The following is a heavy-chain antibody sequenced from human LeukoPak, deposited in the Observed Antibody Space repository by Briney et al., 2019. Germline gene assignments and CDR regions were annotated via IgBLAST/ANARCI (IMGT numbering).Heavy chain of an antibody. CDR2: IYYSGST. V-gene: IGHV4-39*01. Sequence: SQTLSLTCTVSGGSISSSNYYWGWIRQPPGRGLEWIGSIYYSGSTYYNPSLKSRVTISVDTSKNQFSLKLSSVTAADTAVYYCARQVTRRPRYRFDPWGQGTLVTVSS. CDR1: GGSISSSNYY. J-gene: IGHJ5*02. D-gene: IGHD3-16*02. CDR3: ARQVTRRPRYRFDP.